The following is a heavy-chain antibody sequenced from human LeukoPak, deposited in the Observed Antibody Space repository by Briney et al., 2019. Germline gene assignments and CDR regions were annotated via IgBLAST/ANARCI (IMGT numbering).Heavy chain of an antibody. CDR1: GFTFSSYA. Sequence: GGSLRLSCAASGFTFSSYAMHWVRQAPGKGLEYVSAISSNGGSTYYANSVKGRFTISRDNSKNTLYLQMGSLRAEDMAVYYCARAWVRCSGGSCSPIDYWGQGTLVTVSS. D-gene: IGHD2-15*01. J-gene: IGHJ4*02. CDR3: ARAWVRCSGGSCSPIDY. CDR2: ISSNGGST. V-gene: IGHV3-64*01.